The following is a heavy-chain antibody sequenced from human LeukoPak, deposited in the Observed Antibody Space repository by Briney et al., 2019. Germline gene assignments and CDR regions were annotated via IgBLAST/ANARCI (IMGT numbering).Heavy chain of an antibody. V-gene: IGHV4-39*07. CDR2: VYYSGIT. Sequence: SETLSLTCTVSGGSISSYYWSWIRQPPGKGLEWIGSVYYSGITYYNPSPKSRVSISVDTSKNQFSLKLNSVTAADTAVYYCAKTRPTERAFDIWGQGTLVTVSS. D-gene: IGHD1-14*01. J-gene: IGHJ3*02. CDR1: GGSISSYY. CDR3: AKTRPTERAFDI.